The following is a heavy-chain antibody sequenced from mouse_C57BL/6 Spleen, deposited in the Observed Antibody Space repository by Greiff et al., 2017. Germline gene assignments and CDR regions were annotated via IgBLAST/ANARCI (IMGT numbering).Heavy chain of an antibody. CDR1: GYTFTSYW. V-gene: IGHV1-55*01. D-gene: IGHD1-1*01. CDR2: IYPGSGST. CDR3: AREEPTVVESHWYFDV. J-gene: IGHJ1*03. Sequence: QVQLQQPGAELVKPGASVKMSCKASGYTFTSYWITWVKQRPGQGLEWIGDIYPGSGSTNYNEKFKSKATLTVDTSSSTAYMQLSSLTSEDSAVYYCAREEPTVVESHWYFDVWGTGTTVTVSS.